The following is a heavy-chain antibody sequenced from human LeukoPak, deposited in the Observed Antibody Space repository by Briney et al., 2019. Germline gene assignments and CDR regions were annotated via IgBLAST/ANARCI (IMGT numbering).Heavy chain of an antibody. D-gene: IGHD3-10*01. V-gene: IGHV3-9*01. CDR3: ARDMVRGVDYYYYYMDV. J-gene: IGHJ6*03. CDR2: ISWNSGSI. Sequence: GGSLRLSCAASGFTFDDYVMHWVRQAPGKGLEWVSAISWNSGSIGYADSVKGRFTISRDNAKNSLYLQMNSLRAEDTAVYYCARDMVRGVDYYYYYMDVWGKGTTVTISS. CDR1: GFTFDDYV.